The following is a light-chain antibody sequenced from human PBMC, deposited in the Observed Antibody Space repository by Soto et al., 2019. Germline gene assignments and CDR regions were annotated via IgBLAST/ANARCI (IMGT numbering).Light chain of an antibody. Sequence: AIQLTQSPSSRSASIGDRVTITCRASQGISIALAWYQQKPGKAPKLLIYDASSSESGVPSRFSGSGSGTDFTLTISSLQPEDFAAYSCQQFHTFPITFGQGTRLEIK. CDR3: QQFHTFPIT. V-gene: IGKV1-13*02. J-gene: IGKJ5*01. CDR1: QGISIA. CDR2: DAS.